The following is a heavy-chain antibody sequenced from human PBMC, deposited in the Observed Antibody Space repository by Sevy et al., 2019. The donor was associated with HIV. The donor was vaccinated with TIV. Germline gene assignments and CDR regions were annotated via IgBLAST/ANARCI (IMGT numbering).Heavy chain of an antibody. Sequence: SETLSLTCTVSGGSISSGGYYWSWIRQHPGKGLGWIGYIYYSGSTYYNPSLKSRVTISVDTSKNQFSLKLSSVTAADTAVYYCARGPAFPLGYDYWGQGTLVTVSS. CDR1: GGSISSGGYY. CDR2: IYYSGST. D-gene: IGHD6-25*01. CDR3: ARGPAFPLGYDY. V-gene: IGHV4-31*03. J-gene: IGHJ4*02.